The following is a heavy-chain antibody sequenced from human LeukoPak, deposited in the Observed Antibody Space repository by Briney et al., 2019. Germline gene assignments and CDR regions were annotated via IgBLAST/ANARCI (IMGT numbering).Heavy chain of an antibody. Sequence: ASVKVSCKASGYTFINFAINWGRQVPGQRPEWVGWINAGNGNTKYSQKFQGRVIITRDTSASTAYMELSSLTSEDTAVYYCARGPRAAADDYWGQGTLVTVSS. J-gene: IGHJ4*02. V-gene: IGHV1-3*01. D-gene: IGHD6-13*01. CDR2: INAGNGNT. CDR1: GYTFINFA. CDR3: ARGPRAAADDY.